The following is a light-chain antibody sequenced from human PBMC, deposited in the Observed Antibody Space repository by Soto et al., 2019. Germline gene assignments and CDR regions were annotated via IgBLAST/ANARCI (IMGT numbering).Light chain of an antibody. V-gene: IGLV1-40*01. J-gene: IGLJ2*01. CDR2: AND. CDR3: QSYDNSLLAYV. CDR1: GSNIGAGYD. Sequence: QSVLTQPPSVSGAPGQRVTISCTGSGSNIGAGYDVHWYQQLPGTAPKLLIYANDDRPSGVPDRFSGSTSGTSASLAITGLQAEDAADYYCQSYDNSLLAYVFGGGTKVTVL.